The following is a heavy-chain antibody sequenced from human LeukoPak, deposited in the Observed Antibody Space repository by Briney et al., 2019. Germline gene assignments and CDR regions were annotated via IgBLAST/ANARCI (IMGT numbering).Heavy chain of an antibody. D-gene: IGHD3-3*01. Sequence: ASVKVSCKASGYTFTGYYMHWVRQAPGQGLEWMGWINPNSGGTNYAQKFQGRVTMTRDTSISTAYMELSRLRSDDTAVYYCARDRAREGITLFGVVKNAFDIWGQGTMVTVSS. V-gene: IGHV1-2*02. J-gene: IGHJ3*02. CDR3: ARDRAREGITLFGVVKNAFDI. CDR1: GYTFTGYY. CDR2: INPNSGGT.